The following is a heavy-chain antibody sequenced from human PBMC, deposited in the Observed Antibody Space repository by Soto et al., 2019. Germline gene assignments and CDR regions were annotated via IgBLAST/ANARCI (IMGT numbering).Heavy chain of an antibody. Sequence: GESLKISCKGSGYSFTSYWIGWVRQMPGKGLEWMGIIYPGDSDTRYSPSFQGQVTISADKSISTAYLQWSSLKASDTAMYYCGRSELGYFISTSCSRFSYYYYGMAFWGKGTTVPVSA. D-gene: IGHD2-2*01. CDR3: GRSELGYFISTSCSRFSYYYYGMAF. CDR2: IYPGDSDT. CDR1: GYSFTSYW. J-gene: IGHJ6*04. V-gene: IGHV5-51*01.